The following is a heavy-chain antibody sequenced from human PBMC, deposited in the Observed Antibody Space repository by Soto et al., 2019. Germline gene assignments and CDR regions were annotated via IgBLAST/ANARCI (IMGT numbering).Heavy chain of an antibody. J-gene: IGHJ6*02. CDR3: ARDERGTGSDYLFPSPQDYYYYGMDV. CDR1: GYTFTSYG. V-gene: IGHV1-18*04. D-gene: IGHD1-26*01. CDR2: ISAYNGNT. Sequence: GASVKVSCKASGYTFTSYGISWVRQAPGQGLEWMGWISAYNGNTNYAQKLQGRVTMTTDTSTSTAYMELRSLRANDTAVYYCARDERGTGSDYLFPSPQDYYYYGMDVWGQGTTVTVSS.